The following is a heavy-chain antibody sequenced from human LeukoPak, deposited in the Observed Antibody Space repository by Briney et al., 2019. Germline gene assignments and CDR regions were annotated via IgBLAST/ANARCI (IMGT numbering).Heavy chain of an antibody. D-gene: IGHD3-22*01. Sequence: ASVKVSCKVSGYTLTELSMHWVRQAPGKGLEWMGGFDPEDGETIYAQKFQGRVTMTEDTSTDTAYMELSSLRSDDTAVYYCARDTNYYDTSVYYAWGQGTPVTVSS. J-gene: IGHJ5*02. V-gene: IGHV1-24*01. CDR1: GYTLTELS. CDR3: ARDTNYYDTSVYYA. CDR2: FDPEDGET.